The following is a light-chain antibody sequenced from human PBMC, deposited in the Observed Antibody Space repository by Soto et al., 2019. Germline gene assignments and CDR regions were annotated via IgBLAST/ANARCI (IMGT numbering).Light chain of an antibody. V-gene: IGLV2-14*01. CDR1: SRDVGIYNY. CDR2: EVS. Sequence: QSALTQPASVSGSPGQSITISCTGTSRDVGIYNYVSWYQHHPGKAPKLLIYEVSNRPSGVSDRFSGSKSGNTASLTISGLQAEDEANYYCNSYTTLSNRVFGTGTKLTVL. CDR3: NSYTTLSNRV. J-gene: IGLJ1*01.